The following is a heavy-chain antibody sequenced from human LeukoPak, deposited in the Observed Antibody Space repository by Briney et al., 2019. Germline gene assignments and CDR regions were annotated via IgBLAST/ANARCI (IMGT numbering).Heavy chain of an antibody. J-gene: IGHJ4*02. D-gene: IGHD7-27*01. CDR3: ARGPLGRNGDYFDY. Sequence: ASVKVSCKASGYTFTGYAIQWVRQAPGQRLEWMGWINVGNGNTKYSQKFQGRVTITRDTSANTVYMELSSLRSEDTAVYYCARGPLGRNGDYFDYWGQGTLVTVSS. CDR2: INVGNGNT. CDR1: GYTFTGYA. V-gene: IGHV1-3*01.